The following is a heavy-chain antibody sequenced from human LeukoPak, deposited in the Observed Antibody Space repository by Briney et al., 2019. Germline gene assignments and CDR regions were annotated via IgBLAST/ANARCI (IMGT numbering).Heavy chain of an antibody. D-gene: IGHD5-18*01. CDR3: ARSSYGAFDY. V-gene: IGHV3-21*01. CDR1: GFTFSSYA. J-gene: IGHJ4*02. Sequence: GGSLRLSCAASGFTFSSYAMSWVRQAPGKGLEWVSSISSSSSYIYYADSVKGRFTISRDNAKNSLYLQMNSLRAEDTAVYYCARSSYGAFDYWGQGTLVTVSS. CDR2: ISSSSSYI.